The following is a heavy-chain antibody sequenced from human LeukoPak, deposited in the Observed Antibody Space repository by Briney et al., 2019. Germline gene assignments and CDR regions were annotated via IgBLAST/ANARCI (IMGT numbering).Heavy chain of an antibody. V-gene: IGHV1-2*02. Sequence: ASVKVSCKASGYTFTGYYMHWVRQAPGQGLEWMGWINPNSGGTNYAQKFQGRVTMTRDTSISTAYMELSRLRSDDTAVYYCARLGSEVRAPYNWFDPWGQGTLVTVSS. J-gene: IGHJ5*02. CDR1: GYTFTGYY. CDR3: ARLGSEVRAPYNWFDP. D-gene: IGHD3-10*01. CDR2: INPNSGGT.